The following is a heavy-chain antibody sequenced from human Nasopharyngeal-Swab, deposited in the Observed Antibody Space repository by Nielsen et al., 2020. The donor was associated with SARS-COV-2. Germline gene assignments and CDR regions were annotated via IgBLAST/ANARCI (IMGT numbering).Heavy chain of an antibody. CDR2: IDPSDSYT. CDR1: GYSFTSYW. J-gene: IGHJ6*03. CDR3: ARRAYCSGGSCYSPYYYYMDV. V-gene: IGHV5-10-1*01. Sequence: GESLKISCKGSGYSFTSYWTSWVRQMPGKSLEWMGRIDPSDSYTNYSPSFQGHVTISADKSISTAYLQWSSLKASDTAMYYCARRAYCSGGSCYSPYYYYMDVWGKGTTVTVSS. D-gene: IGHD2-15*01.